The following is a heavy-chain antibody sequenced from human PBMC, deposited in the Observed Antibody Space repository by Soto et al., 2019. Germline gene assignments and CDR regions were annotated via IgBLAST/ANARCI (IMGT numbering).Heavy chain of an antibody. J-gene: IGHJ4*02. CDR2: ISWNSGSI. CDR3: AKDGDPNRLLTYYFDY. Sequence: HPGGSLRLSCAASGFTSDDYAMHWVRQAPGKGLEWVSGISWNSGSIGYADSVKGRFTISRDNAKNSLYLQMNSLRAEDTALYYSAKDGDPNRLLTYYFDYWGQGTLVTVSS. CDR1: GFTSDDYA. D-gene: IGHD3-10*01. V-gene: IGHV3-9*02.